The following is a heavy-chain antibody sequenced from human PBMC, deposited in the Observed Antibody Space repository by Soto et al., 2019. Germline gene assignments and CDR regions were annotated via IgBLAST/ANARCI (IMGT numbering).Heavy chain of an antibody. Sequence: QVPLVQSGAEVKRPGSSVKVSCKASGDMFRNSAFSWVRQAPGQGLAWMGVIIPLFRKTDVAQKFQGRVNLTADESTSSLYMEVSSLTSEDTAVYYCARARLSNGDPNIYFFYGLDVWGQGTTITVSS. CDR3: ARARLSNGDPNIYFFYGLDV. CDR2: IIPLFRKT. D-gene: IGHD3-10*01. V-gene: IGHV1-69*01. J-gene: IGHJ6*02. CDR1: GDMFRNSA.